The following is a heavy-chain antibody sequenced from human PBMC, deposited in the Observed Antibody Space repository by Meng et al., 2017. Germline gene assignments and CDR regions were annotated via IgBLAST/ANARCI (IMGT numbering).Heavy chain of an antibody. J-gene: IGHJ5*02. Sequence: SVKVTRKVSVYTRTELPMHWLRQAPGKGLEWMGGFDPEDGETIYAQKVQGRVTMTEDTSTDTVNMELSSLRSEDTAVYYCATQYSSSWHSRNSWFDPWGQGTLVTVSS. CDR2: FDPEDGET. V-gene: IGHV1-24*01. D-gene: IGHD6-13*01. CDR1: VYTRTELP. CDR3: ATQYSSSWHSRNSWFDP.